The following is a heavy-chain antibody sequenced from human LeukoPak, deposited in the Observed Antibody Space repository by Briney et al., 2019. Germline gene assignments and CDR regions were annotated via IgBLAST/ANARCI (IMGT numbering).Heavy chain of an antibody. CDR2: ISGSGDTT. Sequence: GALRLSCAASGFTFSSYGMSWVRQAPGKGLEWVSAISGSGDTTYYADSLKGRFTISRDNSKNTPYLQMNSLRAEDTAVYYCAKSLYYYGSGSYYNGWGQGTLVTVSS. CDR3: AKSLYYYGSGSYYNG. D-gene: IGHD3-10*01. V-gene: IGHV3-23*01. CDR1: GFTFSSYG. J-gene: IGHJ4*02.